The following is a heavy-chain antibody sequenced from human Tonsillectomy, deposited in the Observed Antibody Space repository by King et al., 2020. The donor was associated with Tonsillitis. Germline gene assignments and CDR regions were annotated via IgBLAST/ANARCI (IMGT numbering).Heavy chain of an antibody. J-gene: IGHJ3*02. CDR3: AKDQFVDTAMVDAVVI. V-gene: IGHV3-23*04. Sequence: VQLVESGGGLVQPGGSLRLSCAASGFTFSSYAMNWVRQAPGKGLEWVSVISGSGGSTYYADSVKGRFTISRDNSKNTLYLQMNSLRVEDTAVYYCAKDQFVDTAMVDAVVIWGQGTMVTVSS. D-gene: IGHD5-18*01. CDR1: GFTFSSYA. CDR2: ISGSGGST.